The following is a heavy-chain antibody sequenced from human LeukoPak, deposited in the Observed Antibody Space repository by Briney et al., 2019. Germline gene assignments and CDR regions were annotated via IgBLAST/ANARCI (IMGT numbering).Heavy chain of an antibody. J-gene: IGHJ6*03. CDR2: IFHNGNA. CDR1: GGSISTSNYY. Sequence: SETLSLTCSVSGGSISTSNYYWVWIRQSPEKGLEWIGSIFHNGNAFYSPSLQSRVTMSLDTSKSQFSLKLSSVTAADTAVYYCARLRYYYYMDVWGKGTTVTVSS. CDR3: ARLRYYYYMDV. V-gene: IGHV4-39*07.